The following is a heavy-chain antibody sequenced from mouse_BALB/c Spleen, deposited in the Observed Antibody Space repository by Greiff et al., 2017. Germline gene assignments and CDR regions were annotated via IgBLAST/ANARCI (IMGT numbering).Heavy chain of an antibody. CDR1: GFTFSSYA. J-gene: IGHJ4*01. CDR3: ARRGDYEAMDY. CDR2: ISSGGSYT. V-gene: IGHV5-9-3*01. Sequence: EVKVVESGGGLVKPGGSLKLSCAASGFTFSSYAMSWVRQTPEKRLEWVATISSGGSYTYYPDSVKGRFTISRDNAKNTLYLQMSSLRSEDTAMYYCARRGDYEAMDYWGQGTSVTVSS.